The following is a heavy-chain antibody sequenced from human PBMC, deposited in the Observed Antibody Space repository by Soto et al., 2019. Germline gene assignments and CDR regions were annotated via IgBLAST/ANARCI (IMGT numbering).Heavy chain of an antibody. CDR3: ARPITMIVVVITPFDY. Sequence: GGSLRLSSAASGFTFSSYAMHWVRQAPGKGLEWVAVISYDGSNKYYADSVKGRFTISRDNSKNTLYLQMNSLRAGDTAVYYCARPITMIVVVITPFDYWGQGTLVTVSS. V-gene: IGHV3-30-3*01. CDR2: ISYDGSNK. CDR1: GFTFSSYA. D-gene: IGHD3-22*01. J-gene: IGHJ4*02.